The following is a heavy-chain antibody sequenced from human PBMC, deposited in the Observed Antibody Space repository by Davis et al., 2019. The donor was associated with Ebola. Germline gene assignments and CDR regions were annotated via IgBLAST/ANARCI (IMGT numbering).Heavy chain of an antibody. CDR2: IYRDGSEK. CDR1: GFTFSNYA. CDR3: ARGVAVAGFYFDY. J-gene: IGHJ4*02. V-gene: IGHV3-7*03. Sequence: GESLKISCAVSGFTFSNYAMSWVRQAPGKGLEWVANIYRDGSEKYYVDSVRGRFTISRDNTKNSLYLQMNSLGAEDTAVYYCARGVAVAGFYFDYWGQGTLVTVSS. D-gene: IGHD6-19*01.